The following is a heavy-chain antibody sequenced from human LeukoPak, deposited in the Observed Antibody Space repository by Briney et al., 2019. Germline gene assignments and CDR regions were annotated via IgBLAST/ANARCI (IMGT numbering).Heavy chain of an antibody. V-gene: IGHV3-21*01. CDR2: ISSGSIDM. J-gene: IGHJ6*03. CDR1: GFTFSRYT. Sequence: GGSLRLSCAGSGFTFSRYTMNWVRQAPGEGLEWVSSISSGSIDMYYADSVKGRFTISRDNAKNSVYLQMNSLRAEDTAVYYCARDRRGGYENYYYYYMDVWGKGTTVTVSS. CDR3: ARDRRGGYENYYYYYMDV. D-gene: IGHD5-12*01.